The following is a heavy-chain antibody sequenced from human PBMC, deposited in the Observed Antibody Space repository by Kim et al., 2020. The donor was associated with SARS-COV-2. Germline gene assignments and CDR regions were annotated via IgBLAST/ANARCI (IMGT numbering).Heavy chain of an antibody. J-gene: IGHJ6*02. CDR1: GGSFSGYY. Sequence: SETLSLTCAVYGGSFSGYYWSWIRQPPGKGLEWIGEINHSGSTNYNPSLKSRVTISVDTSKNQFSLKLSSVTAADTAVYYCARSPSVYSSSWYKHAYYYGMDVWGQGTTVTVSS. V-gene: IGHV4-34*01. D-gene: IGHD6-13*01. CDR3: ARSPSVYSSSWYKHAYYYGMDV. CDR2: INHSGST.